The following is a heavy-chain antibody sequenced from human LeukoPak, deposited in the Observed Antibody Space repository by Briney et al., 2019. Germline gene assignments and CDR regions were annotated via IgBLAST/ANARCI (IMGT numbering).Heavy chain of an antibody. J-gene: IGHJ4*02. V-gene: IGHV4-39*01. CDR3: ARQERRGLDY. CDR2: IYYSGST. Sequence: SETLSLTCTVSGGSISSSGYYWGWIRQPPGKGLEWIGSIYYSGSTYYNPSLKSRVTISVDTSKNQFSLKLSSVTAADTAVYYCARQERRGLDYWGQGTLVTVSS. CDR1: GGSISSSGYY.